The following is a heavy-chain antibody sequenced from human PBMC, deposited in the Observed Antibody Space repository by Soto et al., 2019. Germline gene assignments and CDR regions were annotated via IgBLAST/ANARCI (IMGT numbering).Heavy chain of an antibody. J-gene: IGHJ6*02. CDR2: IYYSGST. V-gene: IGHV4-31*03. CDR3: ARAFDYDFWSGYYGVYYYGMAV. D-gene: IGHD3-3*01. CDR1: GGSISSGGYY. Sequence: PSETLSLTCTVSGGSISSGGYYWSWIRQHPGKGLEWIGYIYYSGSTYYNPSLKSRVTISVDTSKNQFSLKLSSVTAADTAVYYCARAFDYDFWSGYYGVYYYGMAVWGQGTTVTVSS.